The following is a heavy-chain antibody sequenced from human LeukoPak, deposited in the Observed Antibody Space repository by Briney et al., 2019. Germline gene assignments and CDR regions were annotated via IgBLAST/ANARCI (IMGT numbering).Heavy chain of an antibody. V-gene: IGHV4-61*02. CDR1: GGSISSGSYY. J-gene: IGHJ4*02. CDR3: ARGGYNWNDPAYDY. D-gene: IGHD1-20*01. CDR2: IYTSGST. Sequence: SETLSLTCTVSGGSISSGSYYWSWIRQPAGKGLEWIGRIYTSGSTNYNPSLKSRVTISVDTSKNQFSLKLSSVTAADTAVYYCARGGYNWNDPAYDYWGQGTLVTVSS.